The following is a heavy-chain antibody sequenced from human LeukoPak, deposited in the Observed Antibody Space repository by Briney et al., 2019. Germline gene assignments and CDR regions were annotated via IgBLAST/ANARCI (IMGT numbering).Heavy chain of an antibody. CDR1: GFTFSSYS. Sequence: GGSLRLSCAASGFTFSSYSMNWVRQAPGKGLEWVSSIGSSSSYIYYADSVKGRFTISRDNAKNSLYLQMNSLRAEDTAVYYCARDLLGGWGGYWGQGTLVTVSS. V-gene: IGHV3-21*01. CDR2: IGSSSSYI. D-gene: IGHD6-19*01. J-gene: IGHJ4*02. CDR3: ARDLLGGWGGY.